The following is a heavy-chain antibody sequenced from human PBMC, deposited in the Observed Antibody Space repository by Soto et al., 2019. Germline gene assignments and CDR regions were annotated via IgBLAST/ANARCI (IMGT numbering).Heavy chain of an antibody. D-gene: IGHD6-6*01. CDR2: INPSGGST. J-gene: IGHJ3*02. CDR1: GYTFTSYY. CDR3: ACVEYRIGAFDI. V-gene: IGHV1-46*03. Sequence: GASVKVSCKASGYTFTSYYMHWVRQAPGQGLEWMGIINPSGGSTSYAQKFQGRVTMTRDTSTSTVYMELSSLRSEDTAVYYCACVEYRIGAFDIWGQGTMVTVSS.